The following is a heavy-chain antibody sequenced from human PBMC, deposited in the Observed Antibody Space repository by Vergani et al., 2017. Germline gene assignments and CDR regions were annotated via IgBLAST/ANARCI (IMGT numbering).Heavy chain of an antibody. CDR1: DSSIMTNPY. Sequence: QVQLQESGPGLVKPSETLTLTCDVSDSSIMTNPYWGWFRQSPGKGPEWIGCIHHSGDTHYNSSLKSRVSISIVSSSKFSLSLTSVTAADPAIYYCARPRGSGGFFPSSYFYGMDVWGHGTTVTVSS. J-gene: IGHJ6*02. D-gene: IGHD3-10*01. CDR3: ARPRGSGGFFPSSYFYGMDV. CDR2: IHHSGDT. V-gene: IGHV4-38-2*01.